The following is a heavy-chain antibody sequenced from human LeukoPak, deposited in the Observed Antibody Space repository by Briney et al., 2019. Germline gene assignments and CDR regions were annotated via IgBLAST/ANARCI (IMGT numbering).Heavy chain of an antibody. Sequence: PGGSLRLSCEASGFTFFSYGVHWVRQAPGKGLEWVGVVSYDGGYQYYADSVKGRFTISRDNSKNTVFLQLTSLRAEDTAVYYCAKDRRMMSPYYGMDVWGQGTTVTVSS. CDR1: GFTFFSYG. J-gene: IGHJ6*02. CDR3: AKDRRMMSPYYGMDV. D-gene: IGHD3-16*01. CDR2: VSYDGGYQ. V-gene: IGHV3-30*18.